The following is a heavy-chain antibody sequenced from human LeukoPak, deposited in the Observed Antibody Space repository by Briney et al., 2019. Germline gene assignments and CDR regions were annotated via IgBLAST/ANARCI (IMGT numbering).Heavy chain of an antibody. J-gene: IGHJ4*02. CDR3: ARDRGDSSGWPIIDY. Sequence: GGSLRLSCAASGFTVNNNHMSWVRQAPGKGLEWVSLIQSGGSTHYADCVKGRFTISSDNSKNTLYLQMNSLRAEDTAVYHCARDRGDSSGWPIIDYWGQGTLVTVSS. V-gene: IGHV3-66*01. CDR1: GFTVNNNH. CDR2: IQSGGST. D-gene: IGHD6-19*01.